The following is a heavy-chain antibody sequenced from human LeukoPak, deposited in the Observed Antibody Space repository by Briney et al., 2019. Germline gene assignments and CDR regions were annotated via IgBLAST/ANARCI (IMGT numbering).Heavy chain of an antibody. CDR2: INSDGSII. D-gene: IGHD3-3*01. J-gene: IGHJ4*02. CDR3: ANGQSGYPDY. CDR1: GFIFSNYW. Sequence: GGSLRLSCGASGFIFSNYWMHWVRQVPGKGLVWVSRINSDGSIIGYADSVKGRFTMSRDNAKNTLYLQMNSLRVEDTAVYYCANGQSGYPDYWGQGTLVTVSS. V-gene: IGHV3-74*01.